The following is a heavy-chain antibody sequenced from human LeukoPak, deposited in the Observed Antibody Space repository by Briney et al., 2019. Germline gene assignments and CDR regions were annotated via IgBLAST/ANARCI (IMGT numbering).Heavy chain of an antibody. D-gene: IGHD3-22*01. V-gene: IGHV4-59*11. CDR1: GGSISSHY. CDR3: ARDRDGSYYYDSSGYYGGALDI. CDR2: IYYSGNT. J-gene: IGHJ3*02. Sequence: SETLSLTCTVSGGSISSHYWSWIRQPPGKGLEWIGYIYYSGNTNYNPSLKSRVTISVDTSKNQFSLKLSSVTAADTAVYYCARDRDGSYYYDSSGYYGGALDIWGQGTMVTVSS.